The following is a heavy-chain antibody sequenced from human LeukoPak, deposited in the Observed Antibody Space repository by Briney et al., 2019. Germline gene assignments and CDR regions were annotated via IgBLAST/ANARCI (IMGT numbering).Heavy chain of an antibody. CDR2: INPNSGGT. Sequence: ASVKVSCKASGYTFTGYYMHWVRQVPGQGLEWMGWINPNSGGTNYAQKFQGRVTMTRDTSISTAYMELSRLRSDDTAVYYCARDRCTNGVCYIDNWFDPWGQGTLVTVSS. CDR1: GYTFTGYY. CDR3: ARDRCTNGVCYIDNWFDP. V-gene: IGHV1-2*02. J-gene: IGHJ5*02. D-gene: IGHD2-8*01.